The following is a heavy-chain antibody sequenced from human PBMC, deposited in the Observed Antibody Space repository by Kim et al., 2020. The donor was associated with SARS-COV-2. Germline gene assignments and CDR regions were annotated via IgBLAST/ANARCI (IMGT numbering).Heavy chain of an antibody. V-gene: IGHV3-33*06. CDR3: AEESLRYDSSGYYPPHYYYYGMDV. CDR2: IWYDGSNK. J-gene: IGHJ6*02. CDR1: GFTFSSYA. Sequence: GGSLRLSCAASGFTFSSYAMHWVRQAPGKGLEWVAVIWYDGSNKYYADSVKGRFTISRDNSKNTLYLQMNSLRAEDTAVYYCAEESLRYDSSGYYPPHYYYYGMDVWGQGTTVTVSS. D-gene: IGHD3-22*01.